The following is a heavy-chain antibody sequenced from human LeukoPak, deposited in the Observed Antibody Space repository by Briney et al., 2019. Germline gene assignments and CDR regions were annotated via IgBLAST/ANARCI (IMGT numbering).Heavy chain of an antibody. D-gene: IGHD6-13*01. V-gene: IGHV3-15*07. Sequence: GGSLRLSCAASGFTFSNAWMNWVRQAPGKGLEWVGRIKSKTDGGTTDYAAPVKGRFTISRDDSKNTLYLQINSLKTEDTAVYYCTTDPSIAAAAPEVYYYYYYGMDVWGQGTTVTVSS. J-gene: IGHJ6*02. CDR3: TTDPSIAAAAPEVYYYYYYGMDV. CDR2: IKSKTDGGTT. CDR1: GFTFSNAW.